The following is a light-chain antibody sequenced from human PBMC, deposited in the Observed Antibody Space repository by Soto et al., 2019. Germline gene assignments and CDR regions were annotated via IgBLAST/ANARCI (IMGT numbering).Light chain of an antibody. Sequence: EIVLTQSPGTLSLSPGERATLSCRACQSVSSRYLAWYQQKPGRAPRLLIWGASSRATGIPDRFSGSGSGTDFTLTINRLEPEDFAVYFCQYYGSSPTFGQGTKVDIK. CDR2: GAS. CDR3: QYYGSSPT. V-gene: IGKV3-20*01. J-gene: IGKJ1*01. CDR1: QSVSSRY.